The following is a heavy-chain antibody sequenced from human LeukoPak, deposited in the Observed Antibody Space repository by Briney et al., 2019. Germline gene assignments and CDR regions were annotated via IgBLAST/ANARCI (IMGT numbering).Heavy chain of an antibody. CDR2: ISSGGDTI. CDR3: ARGRWYLDY. CDR1: GFTFSSYE. Sequence: GESLRLSCATSGFTFSSYEMNWVRQAPGKGPEWVSYISSGGDTIYYAASVKGRFNISRDNAESSLYLQMNSLGAEDTAVYYCARGRWYLDYWGQGTLVSVSS. V-gene: IGHV3-48*03. J-gene: IGHJ4*02. D-gene: IGHD6-13*01.